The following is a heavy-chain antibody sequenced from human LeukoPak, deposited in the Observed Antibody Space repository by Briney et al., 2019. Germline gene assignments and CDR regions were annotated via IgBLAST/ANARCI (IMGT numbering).Heavy chain of an antibody. Sequence: GGSLRLSCAASGFTFSRYSMNWVRQAPGKGLEWVSSISDDGKYIYYADSVKGRFSISRDNAKSSLYLQMNSLRAEDTAVYYCAREVVTDFDYWGQGTLVTVSS. V-gene: IGHV3-21*01. CDR3: AREVVTDFDY. CDR1: GFTFSRYS. J-gene: IGHJ4*02. D-gene: IGHD3-22*01. CDR2: ISDDGKYI.